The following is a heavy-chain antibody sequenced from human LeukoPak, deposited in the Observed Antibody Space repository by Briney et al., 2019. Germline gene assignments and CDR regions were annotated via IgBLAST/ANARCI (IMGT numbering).Heavy chain of an antibody. D-gene: IGHD6-19*01. CDR3: ASSPTRGSGWYTT. Sequence: GGSLRLSCAASGSTFSSYSMNWVRQAPGKGLEWVSSISSSSSYIYYADSVKGRFHLPRDNAKNSLYLQMNSLRAEDTAVYYCASSPTRGSGWYTTWGQGTLVTVSS. J-gene: IGHJ5*02. CDR2: ISSSSSYI. V-gene: IGHV3-21*01. CDR1: GSTFSSYS.